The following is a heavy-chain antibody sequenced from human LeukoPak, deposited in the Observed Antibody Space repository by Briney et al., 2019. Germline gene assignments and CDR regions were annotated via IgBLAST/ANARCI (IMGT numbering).Heavy chain of an antibody. CDR1: GFTFSSYA. CDR2: ISSSSAYT. J-gene: IGHJ6*02. CDR3: WGGLQFYGAPYGVDV. Sequence: GRSLRLSCAASGFTFSSYAMLWVRQAPGKGLEWVASISSSSAYTYYADSVKGRFTISRDNAQNSLSLQMNSLRAEDTAVYYCWGGLQFYGAPYGVDVWGQGTTVTVSS. D-gene: IGHD3-10*01. V-gene: IGHV3-21*01.